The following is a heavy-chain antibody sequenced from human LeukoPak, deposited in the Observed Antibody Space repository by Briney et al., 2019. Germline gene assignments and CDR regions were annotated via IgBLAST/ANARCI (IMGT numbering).Heavy chain of an antibody. J-gene: IGHJ4*02. CDR1: GFSFSNSW. V-gene: IGHV3-7*01. CDR3: GRGEGFLVDH. CDR2: IKQGGSSK. Sequence: GGSLRLSCVASGFSFSNSWMTWVRRAPGKGLEWVANIKQGGSSKYYVDSVKGRFTISRDDAKNSLFLQMNSLRAGDTAVYYCGRGEGFLVDHWGQGTLVTVST. D-gene: IGHD3-3*01.